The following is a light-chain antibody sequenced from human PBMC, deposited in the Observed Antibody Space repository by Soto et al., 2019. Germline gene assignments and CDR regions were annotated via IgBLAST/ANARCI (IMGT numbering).Light chain of an antibody. V-gene: IGLV2-8*01. CDR3: SIYAGSNNFV. Sequence: QSVLTQPASVSGSPGPSITISCTEISSDVGEYKYVSCYQQHPGTAPTLIIYEVSKQPSGVPDRFSGSKSGNTSFQTVSGLQAEDEADYYCSIYAGSNNFVFAGWTKLTVL. CDR2: EVS. J-gene: IGLJ3*02. CDR1: SSDVGEYKY.